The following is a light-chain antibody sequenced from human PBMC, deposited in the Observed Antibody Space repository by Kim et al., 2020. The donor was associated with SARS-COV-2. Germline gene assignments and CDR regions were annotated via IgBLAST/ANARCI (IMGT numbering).Light chain of an antibody. V-gene: IGKV1-12*01. CDR2: GAS. CDR1: QGISSW. Sequence: ASVGDSDTITCRASQGISSWLAWYQQKPGEAPILLIYGASSLQRGVPSRFSGSGSGTDFTLTISSLQPEDSAAYYCQQTDTFPLTFGGGTKVDIK. J-gene: IGKJ4*01. CDR3: QQTDTFPLT.